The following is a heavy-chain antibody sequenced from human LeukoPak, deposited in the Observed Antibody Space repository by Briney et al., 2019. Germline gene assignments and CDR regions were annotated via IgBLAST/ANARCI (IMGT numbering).Heavy chain of an antibody. Sequence: GGSLRLSCAASGFTFSSYWMSWFRQAPGEGLEGVANIKQDRREKYYVASVKGRFTISRDNAKNSLYLQMNSLRAEDTAVYYCARDRSRAAPYDYWGQGTLVTVSS. V-gene: IGHV3-7*01. J-gene: IGHJ4*02. CDR1: GFTFSSYW. CDR2: IKQDRREK. CDR3: ARDRSRAAPYDY. D-gene: IGHD6-6*01.